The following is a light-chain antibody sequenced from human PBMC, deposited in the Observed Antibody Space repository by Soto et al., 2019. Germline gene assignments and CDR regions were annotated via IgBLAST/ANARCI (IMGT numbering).Light chain of an antibody. CDR2: GAS. CDR1: ESISSSY. V-gene: IGKV3-20*01. CDR3: QQYGASPS. Sequence: EIVLTQSPSTLSLSPGERASLSCRASESISSSYLARYQHKAGQAPRLLIYGASNRATGIPDRFVGSGSVTVFSLTISRLEPEDSAMYYCQQYGASPSFGGGTRVEIK. J-gene: IGKJ4*01.